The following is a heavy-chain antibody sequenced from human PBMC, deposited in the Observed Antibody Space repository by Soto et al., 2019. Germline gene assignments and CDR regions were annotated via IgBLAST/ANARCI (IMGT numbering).Heavy chain of an antibody. J-gene: IGHJ4*02. CDR3: AHRPSGWYLFDY. CDR1: GFSLSTTGLG. D-gene: IGHD6-19*01. Sequence: SGPTLVNPTQTLTLTCSFSGFSLSTTGLGVGWIRQPPGKALEWLALIYWNDDKRYSPSLKSRLTITKDTSKNQVVLTMTNMDPVDTATYYCAHRPSGWYLFDYWGQGTLVTVSS. CDR2: IYWNDDK. V-gene: IGHV2-5*01.